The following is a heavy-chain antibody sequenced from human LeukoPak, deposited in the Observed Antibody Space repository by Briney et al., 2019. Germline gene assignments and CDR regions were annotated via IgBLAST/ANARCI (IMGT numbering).Heavy chain of an antibody. D-gene: IGHD6-19*01. CDR3: ARDLWAVAGTDADAFDI. Sequence: GSLRLSCAASGFTFSSYAMSWVRQAPGKGLEWVSAISGSGGSTYYADSVKGRFTISRDNAKNSLYLQMNSLRAEDTAVYHCARDLWAVAGTDADAFDIWGPGTMVTVSS. V-gene: IGHV3-23*01. CDR2: ISGSGGST. CDR1: GFTFSSYA. J-gene: IGHJ3*02.